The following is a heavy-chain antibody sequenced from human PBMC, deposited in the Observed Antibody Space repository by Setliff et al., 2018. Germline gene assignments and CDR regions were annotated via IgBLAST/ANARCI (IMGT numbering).Heavy chain of an antibody. Sequence: ASVKVSCKASGYTFKRYGINWMRQAPGQGFEWVGWISTYNDNTKSAQKFQGRVTMTTDTTTSTSYLELRSLRSDDTAVYYCSRLVRFCTRVACQTLSGGEIWGQGTLVTVSS. V-gene: IGHV1-18*04. J-gene: IGHJ1*01. CDR3: SRLVRFCTRVACQTLSGGEI. CDR2: ISTYNDNT. D-gene: IGHD2-8*01. CDR1: GYTFKRYG.